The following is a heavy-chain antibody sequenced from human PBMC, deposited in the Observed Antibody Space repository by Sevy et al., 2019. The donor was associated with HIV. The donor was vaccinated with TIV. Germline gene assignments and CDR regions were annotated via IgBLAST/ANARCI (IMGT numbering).Heavy chain of an antibody. Sequence: GESLKISCAASGFTFSSYSMNWVRQAPGKGLEWVSYISSSSSTIYYADSVKGRFTISRDKAKNSLYLQMNSLRAEDTAVYYCARGRIAVAVLWGQGTLVTVS. D-gene: IGHD6-19*01. CDR1: GFTFSSYS. CDR2: ISSSSSTI. V-gene: IGHV3-48*01. J-gene: IGHJ4*02. CDR3: ARGRIAVAVL.